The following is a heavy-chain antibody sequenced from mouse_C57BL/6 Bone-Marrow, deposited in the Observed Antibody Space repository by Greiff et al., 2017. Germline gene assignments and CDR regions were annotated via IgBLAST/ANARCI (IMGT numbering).Heavy chain of an antibody. V-gene: IGHV2-2*01. CDR3: ARNSDYYGSAWFAY. J-gene: IGHJ3*01. CDR1: GFSLTSYG. D-gene: IGHD1-1*01. CDR2: IWSGGST. Sequence: VQGVESGPGLVQPSQSLSITCTVSGFSLTSYGVHWVRQSPGKGLEWLGVIWSGGSTDYNAAFISRLSNSKDNSKSQVFFKMNSLQADDTAIYYCARNSDYYGSAWFAYWGQGTLVTVSA.